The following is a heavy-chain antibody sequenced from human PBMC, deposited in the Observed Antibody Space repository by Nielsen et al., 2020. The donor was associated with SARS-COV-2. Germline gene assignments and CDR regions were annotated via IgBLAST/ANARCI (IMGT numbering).Heavy chain of an antibody. V-gene: IGHV3-7*01. Sequence: GESLKISCAASGFTFSSYWMSWVRQAPGKGLEWVANIKQDGSEKYYVDSVKGRFTISRDNAKNSLYLQMNSLRAEDTAVYYCARLDSSILFQHGARAPWSPSPQ. CDR1: GFTFSSYW. D-gene: IGHD6-13*01. CDR2: IKQDGSEK. J-gene: IGHJ1*01. CDR3: ARLDSSILFQH.